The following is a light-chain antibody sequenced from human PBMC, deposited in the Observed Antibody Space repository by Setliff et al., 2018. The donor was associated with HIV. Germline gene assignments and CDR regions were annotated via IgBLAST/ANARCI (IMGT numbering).Light chain of an antibody. CDR1: SSDVGGYNH. J-gene: IGLJ1*01. Sequence: QSVLAQPASVSGSPGQSITISCTGTSSDVGGYNHVSWYQQHPDKAPKLMIYDVSSRPSGVSNRFSGSKSGNTASLTISGLQAEDEADYYCSSYTFSSTPYVFGTGTKVTVL. V-gene: IGLV2-14*03. CDR3: SSYTFSSTPYV. CDR2: DVS.